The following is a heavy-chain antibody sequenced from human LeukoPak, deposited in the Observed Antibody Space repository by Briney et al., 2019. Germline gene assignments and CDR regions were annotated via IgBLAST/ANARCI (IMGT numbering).Heavy chain of an antibody. Sequence: PSETLSLTCTLSGGSIRDYYWSWIRQPAGKGLEWIGRIYSSGSTYYSPSLHSRVTMSIDTSKNQFSLKLTSVTAADTAVYYCVRDQYYYDSSGYYLLDLWGQGTLVTVSS. J-gene: IGHJ4*02. V-gene: IGHV4-4*07. CDR2: IYSSGST. D-gene: IGHD3-22*01. CDR1: GGSIRDYY. CDR3: VRDQYYYDSSGYYLLDL.